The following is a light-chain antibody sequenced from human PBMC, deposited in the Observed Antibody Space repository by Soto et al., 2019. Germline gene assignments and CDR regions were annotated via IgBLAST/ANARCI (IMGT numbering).Light chain of an antibody. CDR3: QQRSNLNT. J-gene: IGKJ5*01. CDR2: DAS. CDR1: QSVSSY. V-gene: IGKV3-11*01. Sequence: EIVMTQSPSTLSVSPGERATLSCRASQSVSSYLAWYQQKPGQAPRLLIYDASNRATGIPARFSGSGSGTEFTLTISSLQPEDFAVYYCQQRSNLNTFGQGTRLEIK.